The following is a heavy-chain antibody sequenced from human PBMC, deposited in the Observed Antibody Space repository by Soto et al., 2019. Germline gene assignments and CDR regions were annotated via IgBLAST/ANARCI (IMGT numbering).Heavy chain of an antibody. J-gene: IGHJ6*02. CDR3: ARQRYYDFWSGYYTRDYYYYGMDV. V-gene: IGHV4-39*01. Sequence: SETLSLTCTVSGGSISSSSYYWGWIRQPPGKGLEWIGSIYYSGSTYYNPSLKSRVTISVDTSKNQFSLKLSSVTAADTAVYYCARQRYYDFWSGYYTRDYYYYGMDVWGQGTTVTVSS. CDR2: IYYSGST. CDR1: GGSISSSSYY. D-gene: IGHD3-3*01.